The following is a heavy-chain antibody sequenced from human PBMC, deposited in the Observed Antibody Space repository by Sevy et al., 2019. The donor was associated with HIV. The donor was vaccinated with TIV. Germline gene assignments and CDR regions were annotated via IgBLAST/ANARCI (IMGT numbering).Heavy chain of an antibody. J-gene: IGHJ4*02. D-gene: IGHD3-22*01. CDR2: FDPEDGET. CDR3: ARTKDYYDSSGYPFDH. Sequence: ASVKVSCKVSGYTLTALSTHWVRQAPGKGLEWMGTFDPEDGETRFAQTFQGRVTMTEDTSTDTAYMELSSLRSEDTAVYFCARTKDYYDSSGYPFDHWGQGALVTVSS. CDR1: GYTLTALS. V-gene: IGHV1-24*01.